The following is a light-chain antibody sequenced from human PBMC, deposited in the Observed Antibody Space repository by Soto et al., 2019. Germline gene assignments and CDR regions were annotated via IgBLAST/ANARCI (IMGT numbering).Light chain of an antibody. CDR2: DVS. J-gene: IGLJ1*01. Sequence: QSVLTQPRSVSGSPGQSVTISCTGTNSDVGGYNYVSWYQQHPGKAPKLMIYDVSKRPSGVPDRFSGSKSGNTASLTISGLQAEDEADYYCCSYAGSDTFVFGTGTKVTVL. CDR1: NSDVGGYNY. V-gene: IGLV2-11*01. CDR3: CSYAGSDTFV.